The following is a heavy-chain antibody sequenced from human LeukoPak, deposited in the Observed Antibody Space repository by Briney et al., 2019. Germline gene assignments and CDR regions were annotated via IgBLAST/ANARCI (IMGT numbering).Heavy chain of an antibody. Sequence: GGSLRLSCAASGFAFSSYGMSWVRQAPGKGLEWVAAISGGGGSTYYADSVKGRFTISRNNSKNTLYLQMNSLRSEDTAVYYCATYDFAGFVLVWGKGTTVTVSS. V-gene: IGHV3-23*01. CDR2: ISGGGGST. CDR1: GFAFSSYG. CDR3: ATYDFAGFVLV. J-gene: IGHJ6*04. D-gene: IGHD1-1*01.